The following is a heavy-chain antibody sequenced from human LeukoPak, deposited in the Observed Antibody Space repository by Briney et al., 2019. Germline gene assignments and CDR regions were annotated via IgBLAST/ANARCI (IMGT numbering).Heavy chain of an antibody. V-gene: IGHV3-7*04. CDR1: GVTFSSDG. J-gene: IGHJ4*02. CDR2: IKQDGSDK. Sequence: GGALRLSCAASGVTFSSDGMHWVRQAPGKGVEWVANIKQDGSDKYYVDSVKGRFTISRDNAKNSLYLQMNSLTAEDTAVYYCARGRYFDYWGQGTLVTVSS. CDR3: ARGRYFDY.